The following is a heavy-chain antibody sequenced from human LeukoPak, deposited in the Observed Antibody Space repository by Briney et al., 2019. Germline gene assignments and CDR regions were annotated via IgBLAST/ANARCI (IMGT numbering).Heavy chain of an antibody. CDR2: INPSGGST. Sequence: ASVKVSCKTSGYTFTSYYMYWVGQAPGQGLEWMGIINPSGGSTTYAQKFQGRVTMTRDTSTSTVYMELSSLRSEDTALYYCARGDVLDSSVYNWFVYWGQGTLVIVSS. D-gene: IGHD3-22*01. CDR1: GYTFTSYY. CDR3: ARGDVLDSSVYNWFVY. J-gene: IGHJ5*01. V-gene: IGHV1-46*01.